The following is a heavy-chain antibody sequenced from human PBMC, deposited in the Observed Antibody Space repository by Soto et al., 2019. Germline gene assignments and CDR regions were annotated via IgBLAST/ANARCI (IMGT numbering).Heavy chain of an antibody. CDR1: GGTFSSYA. J-gene: IGHJ6*02. CDR3: AGRNRGGCSGGSCYGYYYYGMDV. V-gene: IGHV1-69*12. Sequence: QVQLVQSGAEVKKPGSSVKVSCKASGGTFSSYAISWVRQAPGQGLEWMGGIIPIFGTANYAQKFQGRVTITADESTSTAYMELSSLRSEDTAVHYCAGRNRGGCSGGSCYGYYYYGMDVWGQGTTVTVSS. D-gene: IGHD2-15*01. CDR2: IIPIFGTA.